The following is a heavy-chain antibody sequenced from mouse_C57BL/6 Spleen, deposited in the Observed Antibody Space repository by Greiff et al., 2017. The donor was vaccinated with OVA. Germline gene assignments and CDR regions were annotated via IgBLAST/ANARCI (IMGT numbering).Heavy chain of an antibody. V-gene: IGHV5-9-1*02. D-gene: IGHD4-1*01. CDR2: ISSGGDYI. CDR1: GFTFSSYA. J-gene: IGHJ4*01. CDR3: TRAGTGTDYAMDY. Sequence: EVKLMESGEGLVKLGGSLKLSCAASGFTFSSYAMSWVRQTPEKRLEWVAYISSGGDYIYYADNVKGRFTISRDNARNTLYLQMSRLKSEDTAMYYCTRAGTGTDYAMDYWGQGTSVTVSS.